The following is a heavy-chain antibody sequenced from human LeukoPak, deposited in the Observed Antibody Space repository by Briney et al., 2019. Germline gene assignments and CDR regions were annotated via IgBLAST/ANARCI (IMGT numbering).Heavy chain of an antibody. CDR1: GGSISSYY. V-gene: IGHV4-59*01. Sequence: SETLSLTCTVSGGSISSYYWSWIRQPPGKGLEWIGYIYYSGSTNYNPSLKSRVTISIDTSKNQFSLKLSSVTAADTAVYYCARTTYYYDSGGYYSFDYWGQGTLVTVSS. D-gene: IGHD3-22*01. CDR3: ARTTYYYDSGGYYSFDY. J-gene: IGHJ4*02. CDR2: IYYSGST.